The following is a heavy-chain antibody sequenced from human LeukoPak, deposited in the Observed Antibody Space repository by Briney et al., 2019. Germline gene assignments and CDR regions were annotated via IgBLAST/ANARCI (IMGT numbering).Heavy chain of an antibody. V-gene: IGHV5-51*01. Sequence: GESLKISCKGSGYRFTNYWIGWVRQMPGKGLEYMGIIFPDDSDTRYSPSFQGQVTISADKSISTAYLQWSSLKASDTAMYYCARLFDYDYVWGSYRLGNYFDYWGQGTLVTVSS. CDR2: IFPDDSDT. J-gene: IGHJ4*02. CDR1: GYRFTNYW. D-gene: IGHD3-16*02. CDR3: ARLFDYDYVWGSYRLGNYFDY.